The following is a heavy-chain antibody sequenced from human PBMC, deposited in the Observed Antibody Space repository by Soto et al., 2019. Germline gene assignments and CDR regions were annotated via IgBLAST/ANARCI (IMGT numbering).Heavy chain of an antibody. CDR3: AKDHSEGFYDFWSGYSLMNDDY. CDR2: ISHDGTTQ. CDR1: GFTFSGHG. J-gene: IGHJ4*02. D-gene: IGHD3-3*01. V-gene: IGHV3-30*18. Sequence: GGSLRLSCAASGFTFSGHGMHWVRQAPGKGLEWVAVISHDGTTQYYAESVKGRFTISRDNPKNTLYLQMNSLRTDDTAVYYCAKDHSEGFYDFWSGYSLMNDDYWGQGTLVTVSS.